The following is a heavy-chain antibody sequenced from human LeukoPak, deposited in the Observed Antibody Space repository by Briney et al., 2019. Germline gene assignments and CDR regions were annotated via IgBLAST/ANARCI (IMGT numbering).Heavy chain of an antibody. CDR3: ARVRTPGG. CDR1: GFTFSSYG. D-gene: IGHD3-16*01. Sequence: GGSLRLSCAASGFTFSSYGMHWVRQAPGKGLEWVGVIWYDGSNKYYADSVKGRFTISRDNSKNTLYLQMNSLRAEDTAVYYCARVRTPGGWGQGTLVTVSS. CDR2: IWYDGSNK. J-gene: IGHJ4*02. V-gene: IGHV3-33*01.